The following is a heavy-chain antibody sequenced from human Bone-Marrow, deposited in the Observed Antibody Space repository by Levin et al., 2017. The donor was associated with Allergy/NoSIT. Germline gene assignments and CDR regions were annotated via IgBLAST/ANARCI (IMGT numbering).Heavy chain of an antibody. J-gene: IGHJ4*02. CDR3: ARDTGYDLDS. CDR1: GGSISGGGSY. Sequence: PSETLSLTCTVSGGSISGGGSYWSWIRQHPGKGLEWLVYIYYSGNTYYNPSLKRRLSISVDTSRNQFSLKLSSVTAADTAVYYCARDTGYDLDSWGQGILVTVSS. V-gene: IGHV4-31*03. D-gene: IGHD5-12*01. CDR2: IYYSGNT.